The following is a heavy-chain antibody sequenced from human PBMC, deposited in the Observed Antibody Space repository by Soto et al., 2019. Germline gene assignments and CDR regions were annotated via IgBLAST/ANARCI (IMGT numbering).Heavy chain of an antibody. D-gene: IGHD3-16*01. V-gene: IGHV4-4*07. CDR2: IYGSGGT. CDR1: GGSMFSYY. Sequence: SETLSLTCTVSGGSMFSYYWSWIRQPAGKGLEWIARIYGSGGTNYNPSLKSRVTMSLDTSKNKFSLRLTSVTAADTAVYYCAREGASSYASRHFDNWGPGTLVTVS. CDR3: AREGASSYASRHFDN. J-gene: IGHJ4*02.